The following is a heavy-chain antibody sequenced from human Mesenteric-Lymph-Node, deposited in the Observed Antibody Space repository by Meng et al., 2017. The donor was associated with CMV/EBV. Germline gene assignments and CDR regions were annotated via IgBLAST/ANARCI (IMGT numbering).Heavy chain of an antibody. J-gene: IGHJ4*02. CDR1: GFTFSDYY. D-gene: IGHD2-2*01. CDR2: ISSSGSTI. V-gene: IGHV3-11*01. CDR3: AKSDCSSATCYTVYFDY. Sequence: GESLKISCAASGFTFSDYYMSWIRQAPGKGLEWVSYISSSGSTIYYADSVKGRFTISRDTSKNTLYLQMNSLRAEDTAVYYCAKSDCSSATCYTVYFDYWGQGTLVTVSS.